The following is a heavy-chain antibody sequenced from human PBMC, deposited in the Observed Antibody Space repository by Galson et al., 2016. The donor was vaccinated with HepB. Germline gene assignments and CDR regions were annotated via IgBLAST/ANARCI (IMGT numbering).Heavy chain of an antibody. V-gene: IGHV2-5*02. J-gene: IGHJ4*02. CDR2: IYWDDDK. CDR3: VHRRGRTYYFEY. Sequence: PALVKPTQTLTLTCTVSGFSLSSNEVGVGWIRQPPGKALEWLALIYWDDDKRYSPSLKNRLTITKDTSKNQVVLTMTNMDPVDTATYYCVHRRGRTYYFEYWGQGTLVTVAS. CDR1: GFSLSSNEVG.